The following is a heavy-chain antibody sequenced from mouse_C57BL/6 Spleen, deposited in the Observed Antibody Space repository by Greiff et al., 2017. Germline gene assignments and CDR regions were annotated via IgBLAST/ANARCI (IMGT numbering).Heavy chain of an antibody. CDR3: AIDETTMQDY. CDR2: ILPGSGST. CDR1: GYKFTGYW. J-gene: IGHJ2*01. V-gene: IGHV1-9*01. D-gene: IGHD2-1*01. Sequence: VQLQQSGAELMKPGASVKLSCKATGYKFTGYWIAWVKQRPGHGLEWIGEILPGSGSTKYTEKFKGKGTFTADTSSNTAYMQLSSLTTEDSAIYYCAIDETTMQDYWGQGTTLTVSS.